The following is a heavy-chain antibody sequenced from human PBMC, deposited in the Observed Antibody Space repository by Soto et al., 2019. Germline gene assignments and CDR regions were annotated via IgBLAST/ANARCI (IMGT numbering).Heavy chain of an antibody. Sequence: GGSLRLSCAASGFTFSGSAMHWVRQASGKGLEWVGRIRSKANSYATAYAASVKGRFTISRDDSKNTAYLQMNSLKTEDTAVYYCTIPRVATITPFFDYWGQGTLVTVSS. V-gene: IGHV3-73*01. J-gene: IGHJ4*02. CDR3: TIPRVATITPFFDY. CDR2: IRSKANSYAT. CDR1: GFTFSGSA. D-gene: IGHD5-12*01.